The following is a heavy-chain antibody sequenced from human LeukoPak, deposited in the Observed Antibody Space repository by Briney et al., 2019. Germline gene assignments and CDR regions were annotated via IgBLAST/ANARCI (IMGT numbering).Heavy chain of an antibody. CDR2: ISSDGSNK. V-gene: IGHV3-30*04. Sequence: GGSLRLSCAASGFTFRSYAMHWVRQAPGKGLEWVAVISSDGSNKYYADSVKGRFTISRDNSKNTLYLQMNSLRAEDTAVYYCASEGYYGSGSYVEPPGYWGQGTLVTVSS. J-gene: IGHJ4*02. CDR3: ASEGYYGSGSYVEPPGY. CDR1: GFTFRSYA. D-gene: IGHD3-10*01.